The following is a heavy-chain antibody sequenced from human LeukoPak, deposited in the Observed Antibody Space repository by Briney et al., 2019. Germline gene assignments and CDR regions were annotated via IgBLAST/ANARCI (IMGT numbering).Heavy chain of an antibody. CDR3: ARDYPPPVQWVETGRFEY. CDR2: INPNSGGT. Sequence: ASVKVSCKASGYTFTGYYMHWVRQAPGQGLEWMGWINPNSGGTNYAQKFQGRVTMTRDTSISTAYMELSRLRSDDTAVYYCARDYPPPVQWVETGRFEYWGQGTLVTVSS. V-gene: IGHV1-2*02. J-gene: IGHJ4*02. CDR1: GYTFTGYY. D-gene: IGHD1-26*01.